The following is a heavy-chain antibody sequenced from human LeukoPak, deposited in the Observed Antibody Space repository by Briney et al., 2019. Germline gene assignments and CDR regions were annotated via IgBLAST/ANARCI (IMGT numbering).Heavy chain of an antibody. D-gene: IGHD3-22*01. V-gene: IGHV3-30*04. CDR2: ISYDGSNK. Sequence: PGGSLRLSCTASGFTFSSYAMHWVRQAPGKGLEGVAVISYDGSNKYYAHSVKGRFTISRDNSKNTLYLQMNSLRAEDTAVYYCARESSMIVEKYYFDYWGQGTLVTVSS. J-gene: IGHJ4*02. CDR1: GFTFSSYA. CDR3: ARESSMIVEKYYFDY.